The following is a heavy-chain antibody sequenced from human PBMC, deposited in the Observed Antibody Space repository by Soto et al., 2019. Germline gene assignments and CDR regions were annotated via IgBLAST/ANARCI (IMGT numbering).Heavy chain of an antibody. J-gene: IGHJ4*02. CDR1: GYSFTSYW. CDR3: ARHLEILDVDIAMVTAAFFDY. D-gene: IGHD5-18*01. V-gene: IGHV5-51*01. CDR2: IYPGDSDT. Sequence: PGESLKISCKGSGYSFTSYWIGWVLQMPGKGLEWMGIIYPGDSDTRYSASFQGQVTISADKSISTAYLQWSSLKASDTAMYYCARHLEILDVDIAMVTAAFFDYWGQGTLVTVSS.